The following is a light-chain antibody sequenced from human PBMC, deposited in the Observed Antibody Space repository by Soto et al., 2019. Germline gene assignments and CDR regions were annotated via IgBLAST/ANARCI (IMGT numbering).Light chain of an antibody. Sequence: EIVLTQSPATLSLSPGERATLSCRASQSVNTYLAWYQQKPGQAPRLLIYDASNRAAGIPARFSGSGSGTDFTLTISSLEPEDFAVYYCQQRSNWPPRLTFGGGTKVEIK. CDR1: QSVNTY. CDR2: DAS. V-gene: IGKV3-11*01. CDR3: QQRSNWPPRLT. J-gene: IGKJ4*01.